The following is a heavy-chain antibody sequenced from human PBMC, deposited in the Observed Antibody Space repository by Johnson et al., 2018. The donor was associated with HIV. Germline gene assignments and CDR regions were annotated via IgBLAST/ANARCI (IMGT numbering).Heavy chain of an antibody. D-gene: IGHD3-10*01. J-gene: IGHJ3*02. Sequence: QVQLVESGGGVVQPGRSLRLSCAASGFTFSNYGMHWVRQAPGKGLEWVAVVSYDGSYKDYADSVKGRFTISRDNSKNTLYLQMNSLRAEDTAVYYCAKEMSPMVRGNICGQGTMVTVSS. CDR3: AKEMSPMVRGNI. CDR1: GFTFSNYG. CDR2: VSYDGSYK. V-gene: IGHV3-30*18.